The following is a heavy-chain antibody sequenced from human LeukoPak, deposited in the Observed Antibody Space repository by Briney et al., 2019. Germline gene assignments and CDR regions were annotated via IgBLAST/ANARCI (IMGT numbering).Heavy chain of an antibody. D-gene: IGHD4-17*01. V-gene: IGHV3-30*03. CDR3: ARGSLRLQNAFDI. CDR2: ISYDGSNK. Sequence: PGGSLRLSCAASGFTFSSYGMHWVRQAPGKGLEWVAVISYDGSNKYYADSVKGRFTISRDNSKNTLYLQMNSLRAEDTAVYYCARGSLRLQNAFDIWGQGTMVTVSS. CDR1: GFTFSSYG. J-gene: IGHJ3*02.